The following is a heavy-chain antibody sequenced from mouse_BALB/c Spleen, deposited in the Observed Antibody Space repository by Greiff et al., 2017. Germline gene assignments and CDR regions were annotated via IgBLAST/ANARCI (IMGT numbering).Heavy chain of an antibody. V-gene: IGHV1S29*02. J-gene: IGHJ4*01. CDR2: IYPYNGGT. CDR1: GYTFTDYN. CDR3: APAPRDYAMDY. Sequence: EVQLKQSGPELVKPGASVKISCKASGYTFTDYNMHWVKQSHGKSLEWIGYIYPYNGGTGYNQKFKSKATLTVDNSSSTAYMELRSLTSEDSAVYYCAPAPRDYAMDYWGQGTSVTVSS.